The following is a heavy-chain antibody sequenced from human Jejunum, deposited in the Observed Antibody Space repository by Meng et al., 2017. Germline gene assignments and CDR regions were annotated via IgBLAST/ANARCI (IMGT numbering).Heavy chain of an antibody. Sequence: GGSLRLSCAASGFTFSTYEMNWVRQAPGKGLEWVSGINWNGAGTSYADSVKGRFTISRDNAKNSPYLQMNSLRAEDTALYYCARYYYDSSLPLDYWGQGTLVTVSS. CDR2: INWNGAGT. V-gene: IGHV3-20*04. J-gene: IGHJ4*02. CDR3: ARYYYDSSLPLDY. D-gene: IGHD3-22*01. CDR1: GFTFSTYE.